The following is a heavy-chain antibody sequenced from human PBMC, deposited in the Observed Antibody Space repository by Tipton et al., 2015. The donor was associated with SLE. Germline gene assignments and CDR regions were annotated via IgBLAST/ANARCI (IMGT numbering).Heavy chain of an antibody. CDR3: ARNYYDSSGSILNY. CDR1: GGSISSTPYY. J-gene: IGHJ4*02. D-gene: IGHD3-22*01. CDR2: TSYSESP. Sequence: TLSLTCSVSGGSISSTPYYWGWIRQPPGKGLEWIGSTSYSESPYYNPSLKSRVTMSVDTSKNQFSLKLTSVTAADTAVYYCARNYYDSSGSILNYWGQGTLVTVSS. V-gene: IGHV4-39*07.